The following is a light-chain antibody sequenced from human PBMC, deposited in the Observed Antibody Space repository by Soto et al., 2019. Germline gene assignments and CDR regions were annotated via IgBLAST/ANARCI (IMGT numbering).Light chain of an antibody. V-gene: IGLV2-8*01. CDR1: DSDVGGHNY. Sequence: QSSPTQPPSPFGSPGQSVTISPPGNDSDVGGHNYVSWYQQHPGRAPKLIIYEVSKRPSGVPDRFSGSKSGSTASLTVSGLQAEDEADYYCASHGASNVFGTGTKVTVL. CDR2: EVS. CDR3: ASHGASNV. J-gene: IGLJ1*01.